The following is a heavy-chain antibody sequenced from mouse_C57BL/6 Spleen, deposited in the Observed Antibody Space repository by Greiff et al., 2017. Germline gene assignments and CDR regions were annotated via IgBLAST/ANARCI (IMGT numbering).Heavy chain of an antibody. CDR3: ASSDYYCSFYFDY. CDR1: GFTFSDYG. CDR2: ISSGSSTI. Sequence: EVQLQESGGGLVKPGGSLKLSCAASGFTFSDYGMHWVRQAPEKGLEWVAYISSGSSTIYYADTVKGRFTISRDNAKNTLFLQMTSLRSEDTAMYYCASSDYYCSFYFDYWGQGTTLTVSS. V-gene: IGHV5-17*01. D-gene: IGHD1-1*01. J-gene: IGHJ2*01.